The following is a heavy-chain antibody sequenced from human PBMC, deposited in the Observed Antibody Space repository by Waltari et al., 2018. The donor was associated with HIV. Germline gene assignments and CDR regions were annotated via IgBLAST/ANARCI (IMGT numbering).Heavy chain of an antibody. V-gene: IGHV4-39*01. CDR3: ARAGRSFSSRPKTFDI. Sequence: QLQLWESGPGLVGASAALSLTCFVSGGSITSTNTHCGWIRQPPGEGLGWIGSIYYTGAAYYGPSLKSRVTISVDTSKNQFSLKLSSVTATDAAVYFCARAGRSFSSRPKTFDIWGPGTMVTVSS. CDR1: GGSITSTNTH. J-gene: IGHJ3*02. CDR2: IYYTGAA. D-gene: IGHD3-10*01.